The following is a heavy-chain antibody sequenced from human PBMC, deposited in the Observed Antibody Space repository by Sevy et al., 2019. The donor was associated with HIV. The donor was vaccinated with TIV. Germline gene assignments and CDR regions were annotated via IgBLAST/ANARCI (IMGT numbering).Heavy chain of an antibody. CDR3: AKGFGELFDNLFDI. CDR2: ISWNGGGS. V-gene: IGHV3-9*03. D-gene: IGHD3-10*01. CDR1: GFIFDDYA. Sequence: SLKISCAASGFIFDDYAMHWVRQIPGKGLEWVSGISWNGGGSGYADSVKGRFTVSRDNAKNSLYLQMNSLRAEDMAVYYCAKGFGELFDNLFDILGQGSMVTVSS. J-gene: IGHJ3*02.